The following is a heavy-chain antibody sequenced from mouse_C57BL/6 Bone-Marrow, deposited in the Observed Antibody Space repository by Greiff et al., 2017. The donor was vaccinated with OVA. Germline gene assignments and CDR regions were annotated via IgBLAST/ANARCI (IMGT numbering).Heavy chain of an antibody. J-gene: IGHJ2*01. Sequence: QVQLKQPGAELVKPGASVKMSCKASGYTFTSYWITWVKQRPEQGLEWIGDIYPGSGSTNYNEKFKSKATLTVDTSSSTAYMQLSSLTSEDSAVYYCARRGIYYYGSSYGYWGQGTTLTVSS. V-gene: IGHV1-55*01. CDR3: ARRGIYYYGSSYGY. D-gene: IGHD1-1*01. CDR1: GYTFTSYW. CDR2: IYPGSGST.